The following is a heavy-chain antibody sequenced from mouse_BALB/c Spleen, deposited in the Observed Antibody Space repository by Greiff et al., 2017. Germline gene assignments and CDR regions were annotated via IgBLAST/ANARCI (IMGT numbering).Heavy chain of an antibody. V-gene: IGHV14-3*02. J-gene: IGHJ2*01. Sequence: EVKLMESGAELVKPGASVKLSCTASGFNIKDTYMHWVKQRPEQGLEWIGRIDPANGNTKYDPKFQGKATITADTSSNTAYLQLSSLTSEDTAVYYCAREIDGYDGYFDYWGQGTTLTVSS. CDR1: GFNIKDTY. CDR3: AREIDGYDGYFDY. D-gene: IGHD2-2*01. CDR2: IDPANGNT.